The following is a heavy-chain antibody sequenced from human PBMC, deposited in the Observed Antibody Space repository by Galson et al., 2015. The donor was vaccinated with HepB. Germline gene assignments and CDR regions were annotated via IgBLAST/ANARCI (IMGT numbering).Heavy chain of an antibody. V-gene: IGHV3-30-3*01. CDR3: AVPGTDYGDYWAY. D-gene: IGHD4-17*01. J-gene: IGHJ4*02. Sequence: SLRLSCAASGFTFSSYAMYWVRQAPGKGLEWVAAISYDGSNKYYADSVKGRFTISRDNSKNTLYLQMNSLRGEDTAVFYCAVPGTDYGDYWAYWGQGTLVTVSS. CDR2: ISYDGSNK. CDR1: GFTFSSYA.